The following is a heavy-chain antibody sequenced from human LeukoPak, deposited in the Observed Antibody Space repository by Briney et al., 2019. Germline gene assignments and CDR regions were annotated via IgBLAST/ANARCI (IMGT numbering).Heavy chain of an antibody. D-gene: IGHD3-3*01. CDR2: IYTSGST. CDR1: GGSISSGSYY. V-gene: IGHV4-61*02. Sequence: PSETLSLTCTVSGGSISSGSYYWSWIRQPAGKGLEWIGRIYTSGSTNYNPSLKSRVTISVDTSKNQFSLKLSSVTAADTAVYYCARAYYDLWSGYSVDVWGKGTTVTVSS. CDR3: ARAYYDLWSGYSVDV. J-gene: IGHJ6*04.